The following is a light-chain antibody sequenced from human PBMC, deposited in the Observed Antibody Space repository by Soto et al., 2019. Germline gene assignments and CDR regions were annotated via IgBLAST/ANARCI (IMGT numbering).Light chain of an antibody. J-gene: IGKJ2*01. V-gene: IGKV1-5*03. CDR3: QQYNSYSPMYT. Sequence: DIQMTQSPSTLSASVGDRVTITCRASQSISSWLAWYQQKPGKAPKLLIYKASSLESGVPSRFTXSGSGTEFTLTISSLQPDDFATYYCQQYNSYSPMYTFGQGTKLEIK. CDR1: QSISSW. CDR2: KAS.